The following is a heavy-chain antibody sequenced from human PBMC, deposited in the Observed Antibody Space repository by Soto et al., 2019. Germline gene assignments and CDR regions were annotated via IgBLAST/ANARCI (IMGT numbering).Heavy chain of an antibody. CDR2: IIPIFGTA. CDR3: ARDYYYDSSGSLGSYYYYGMDV. CDR1: GGTFSSYA. D-gene: IGHD3-22*01. V-gene: IGHV1-69*13. J-gene: IGHJ6*02. Sequence: ASVKVSCKASGGTFSSYAINWVRQAPGQGLEWMGGIIPIFGTANYAQKFQGRVTITADESTSTAYMELSSLRSEDTAVYYCARDYYYDSSGSLGSYYYYGMDVWGQGTTVTVSS.